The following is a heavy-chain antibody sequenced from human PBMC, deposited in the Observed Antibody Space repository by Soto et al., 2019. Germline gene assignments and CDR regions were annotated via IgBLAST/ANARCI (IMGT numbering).Heavy chain of an antibody. CDR2: IDWDDDK. V-gene: IGHV2-70*04. Sequence: GSGPTLVNPTQTLTLTCTFSGFSLSTSGMRVSWIRQPPGKALEWLARIDWDDDKFNNTSLKTRLTISKDSSKNQVVLTMTNMDPVDTATYYCARMFHCSGGTCPFDYWGQGALVTVSS. D-gene: IGHD2-15*01. CDR3: ARMFHCSGGTCPFDY. J-gene: IGHJ4*02. CDR1: GFSLSTSGMR.